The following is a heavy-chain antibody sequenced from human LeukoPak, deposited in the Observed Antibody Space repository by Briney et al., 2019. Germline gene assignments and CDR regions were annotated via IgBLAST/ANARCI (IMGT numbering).Heavy chain of an antibody. CDR1: GYSFTSYW. V-gene: IGHV5-10-1*01. CDR3: ARPLDYVWGTDAFDI. Sequence: GESLKISCKGSGYSFTSYWISWVRQMPGKGLEWMGRIDPSDSYTNYSPSFQGHVTISADKSISTAYLQWSSLKASDTAMYYCARPLDYVWGTDAFDIWGQGTMVTVSS. J-gene: IGHJ3*02. D-gene: IGHD3-16*01. CDR2: IDPSDSYT.